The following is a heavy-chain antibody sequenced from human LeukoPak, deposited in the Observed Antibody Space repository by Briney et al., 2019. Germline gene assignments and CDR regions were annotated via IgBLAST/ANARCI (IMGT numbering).Heavy chain of an antibody. CDR1: GFTFSNYW. D-gene: IGHD6-6*01. J-gene: IGHJ4*02. Sequence: GGSLRLSCASSGFTFSNYWMSWVRQAPGKGREGVANIKEDGSEKDYVDSVKGRFTISRENAKNSLYLKMNSLRDEDTAIYYCARDWGAASLWDYWGQGTLVTVSS. CDR3: ARDWGAASLWDY. CDR2: IKEDGSEK. V-gene: IGHV3-7*03.